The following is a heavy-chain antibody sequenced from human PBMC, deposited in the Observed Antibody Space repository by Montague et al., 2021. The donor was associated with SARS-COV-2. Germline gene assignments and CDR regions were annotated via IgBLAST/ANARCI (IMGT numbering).Heavy chain of an antibody. CDR3: SRHYSATLPAVY. CDR2: RTPCAAS. D-gene: IGHD2-15*01. V-gene: IGHV4-59*08. Sequence: SETLSLTCTGEAQGPCRCSWAQIGRPHGWTPVSNWYRTPCAASNYNPSLTSRVTMSVDTSKNQFSLKVNSVTDADTAVYYCSRHYSATLPAVYWGQGTLVTGSS. CDR1: AQGPCRCS. J-gene: IGHJ4*02.